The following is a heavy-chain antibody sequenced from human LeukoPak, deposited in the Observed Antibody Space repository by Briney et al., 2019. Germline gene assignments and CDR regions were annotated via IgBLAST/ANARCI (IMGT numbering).Heavy chain of an antibody. CDR3: AREVSEGFDF. D-gene: IGHD3-22*01. V-gene: IGHV3-21*01. Sequence: GGSLRLSCTASGFTFSGYSMNWIRQAPGKGLEWVSSFGTRSTSIYHAGSVKGRFAISRDNAKNSLYLQMNSLRAEDTALYYCAREVSEGFDFWGRGTLVTVSS. CDR2: FGTRSTSI. CDR1: GFTFSGYS. J-gene: IGHJ4*02.